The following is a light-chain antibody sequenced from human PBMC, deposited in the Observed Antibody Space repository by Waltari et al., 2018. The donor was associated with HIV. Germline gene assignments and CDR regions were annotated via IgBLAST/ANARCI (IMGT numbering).Light chain of an antibody. Sequence: SSEHTQDPAVSVALGQTVRLTCRGDSIRRYYSSRYQEKPGQAPVLVIYGRNNRPLGIPDRFSGSSSGNTASLTITGAQAEDEADYYCNSRDSSGHHVVFGGGTKLTVL. CDR3: NSRDSSGHHVV. J-gene: IGLJ2*01. CDR2: GRN. CDR1: SIRRYY. V-gene: IGLV3-19*01.